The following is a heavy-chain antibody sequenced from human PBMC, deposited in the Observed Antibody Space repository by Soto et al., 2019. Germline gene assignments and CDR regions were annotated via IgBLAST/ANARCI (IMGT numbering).Heavy chain of an antibody. CDR3: SRASSAGSAYSWFDP. V-gene: IGHV6-1*01. CDR1: GNSVSSNSAA. CDR2: TCYRSKWYN. J-gene: IGHJ5*02. D-gene: IGHD2-15*01. Sequence: SQTLSLTCVISGNSVSSNSAAWNLIRQSPSRGLEWLGRTCYRSKWYNDYAVSVKSRITINADTSKNQFSLQLNSVTPEDTAVYYCSRASSAGSAYSWFDPWGQGTLVTVSS.